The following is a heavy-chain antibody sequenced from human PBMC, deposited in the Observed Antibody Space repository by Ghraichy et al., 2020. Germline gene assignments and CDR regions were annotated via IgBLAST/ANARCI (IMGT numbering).Heavy chain of an antibody. CDR2: IDWDDDK. V-gene: IGHV2-70*04. CDR1: GLSLSTSEMR. CDR3: ARNKDGDITGAFDI. D-gene: IGHD3-10*01. Sequence: SGPTLVKPTQTLTLTCTFSGLSLSTSEMRVSWIRQPPGKALEWLARIDWDDDKFYSTSLKTRLTISKDTSKKQVVLTMTNMDPVDTATYYCARNKDGDITGAFDIWGQGTMVTVSS. J-gene: IGHJ3*02.